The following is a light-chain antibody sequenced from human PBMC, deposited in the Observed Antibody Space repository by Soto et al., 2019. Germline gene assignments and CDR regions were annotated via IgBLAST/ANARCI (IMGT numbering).Light chain of an antibody. J-gene: IGKJ1*01. CDR2: GAS. Sequence: ETEMTQSPANLSLAPRERVTLSCRASESVSTNLAWYQQKAGQAPRLLIYGASTRATGIPARFSGRGSGTEFILTISSLQSEDFAVYYCQQYDDWPETFGQGTKVDIK. CDR1: ESVSTN. CDR3: QQYDDWPET. V-gene: IGKV3-15*01.